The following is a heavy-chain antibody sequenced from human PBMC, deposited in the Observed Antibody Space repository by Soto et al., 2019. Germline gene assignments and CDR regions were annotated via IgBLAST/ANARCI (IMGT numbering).Heavy chain of an antibody. CDR2: IVSRSDGGAI. V-gene: IGHV3-15*07. D-gene: IGHD6-25*01. CDR3: TTATKLNAGGQVSGAFDV. Sequence: EVQLVESGGGFVKPGGSLRLSCAASGFTFTSAWMNWVRQAQGKGLEWVARIVSRSDGGAIDYAAPVRGRFTISRDDSKNTLYLQMNSLKVEDTGIYFCTTATKLNAGGQVSGAFDVWGQGTMVTASS. J-gene: IGHJ3*01. CDR1: GFTFTSAW.